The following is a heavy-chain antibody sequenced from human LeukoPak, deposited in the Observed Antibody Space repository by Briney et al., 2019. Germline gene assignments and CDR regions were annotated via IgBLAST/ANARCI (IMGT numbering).Heavy chain of an antibody. CDR3: ASRSGFDNWFDP. Sequence: PAETLSLTCTASGGSISSYYWSWIRQPPGKGLEWIGYIYYSGTTNYNPSLMSRVTISVDTSKNQFSLKLSSVTAADTAVYYCASRSGFDNWFDPWGQGTPVTVSS. CDR2: IYYSGTT. V-gene: IGHV4-59*01. D-gene: IGHD6-25*01. J-gene: IGHJ5*02. CDR1: GGSISSYY.